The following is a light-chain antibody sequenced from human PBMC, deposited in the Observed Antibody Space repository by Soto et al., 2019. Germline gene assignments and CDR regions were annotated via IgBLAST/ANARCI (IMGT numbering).Light chain of an antibody. CDR2: DVS. CDR3: SSYGATSTL. Sequence: QSVLTQPVSVSGSPGQSITIPCTGSSSDIGLYTFVSWYQQHPGKAPKLLIYDVSYRPSGISDRFSGSKSGNTASLTISGLQPEDEADYYCSSYGATSTLFGGGTKLTVL. CDR1: SSDIGLYTF. J-gene: IGLJ2*01. V-gene: IGLV2-14*03.